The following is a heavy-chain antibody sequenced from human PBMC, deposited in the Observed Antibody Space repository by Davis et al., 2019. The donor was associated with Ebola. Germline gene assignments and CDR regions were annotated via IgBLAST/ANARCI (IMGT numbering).Heavy chain of an antibody. CDR1: GFTFSSYE. D-gene: IGHD2-2*01. Sequence: PGGPLRLSCAASGFTFSSYEMNWVRQAPGKGLVWVSRLNSNGSTTNYADSVKGRFTISRDNAKNTLYLQMNSLRAEDTAVYYCARAGGVYCSSTSCYEYLDYWGQGTLVTVSS. CDR2: LNSNGSTT. J-gene: IGHJ4*02. V-gene: IGHV3-74*01. CDR3: ARAGGVYCSSTSCYEYLDY.